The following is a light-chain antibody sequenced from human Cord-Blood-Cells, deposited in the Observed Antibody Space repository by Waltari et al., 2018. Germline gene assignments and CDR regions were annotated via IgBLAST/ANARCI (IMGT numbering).Light chain of an antibody. CDR3: QQYNNWPPLT. V-gene: IGKV3-15*01. Sequence: DIVMTQSPATLPVPLGERATLSCRASQRVSSNLAWYQQKPGQAPRLLIYGAATRATGIPARFSGSGSGTEFTLTISSLQSEDFAVYYCQQYNNWPPLTFGGGTKVEIK. J-gene: IGKJ4*01. CDR1: QRVSSN. CDR2: GAA.